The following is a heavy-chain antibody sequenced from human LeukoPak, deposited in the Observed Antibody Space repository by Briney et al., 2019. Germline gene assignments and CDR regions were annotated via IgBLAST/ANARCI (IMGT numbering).Heavy chain of an antibody. J-gene: IGHJ4*02. CDR2: IKQDGSER. V-gene: IGHV3-7*01. D-gene: IGHD6-19*01. Sequence: GGSLRLSCAASGFTFTTFWMSWVRQAPGRGLEWVANIKQDGSERYYVDSVKGRFTISRDNAKNSLYLQMNSLRAEDAGVYYCAGSGWQVYLDYWGQGALVTVSS. CDR1: GFTFTTFW. CDR3: AGSGWQVYLDY.